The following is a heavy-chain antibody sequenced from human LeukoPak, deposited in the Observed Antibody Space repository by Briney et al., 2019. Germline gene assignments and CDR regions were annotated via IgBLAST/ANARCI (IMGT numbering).Heavy chain of an antibody. CDR3: ARIAAAVGSLSKKGPLDY. CDR2: INHSGST. V-gene: IGHV4-34*01. CDR1: GGSFSGYY. Sequence: SETLSLTCAVYGGSFSGYYWSWIRQPPGKGLEWIGEINHSGSTNYNPSLKSRVTISVDTSKNQFSLKLSSVTAADTAVYYCARIAAAVGSLSKKGPLDYWGQGTLVTVSS. D-gene: IGHD6-13*01. J-gene: IGHJ4*02.